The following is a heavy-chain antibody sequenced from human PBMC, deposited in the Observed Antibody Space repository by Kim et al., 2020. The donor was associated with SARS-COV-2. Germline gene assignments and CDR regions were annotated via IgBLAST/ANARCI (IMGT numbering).Heavy chain of an antibody. J-gene: IGHJ4*02. D-gene: IGHD6-19*01. Sequence: YNDYAVSVKSRITVNPDTSKNQFSRQLKSVTPEDTAVYYCARYSSGRFDYWGQGTLVTASS. CDR3: ARYSSGRFDY. V-gene: IGHV6-1*01. CDR2: YN.